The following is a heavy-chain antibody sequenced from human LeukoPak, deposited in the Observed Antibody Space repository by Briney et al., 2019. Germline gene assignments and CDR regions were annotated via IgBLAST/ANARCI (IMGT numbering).Heavy chain of an antibody. CDR3: EGYGGV. D-gene: IGHD6-13*01. CDR1: GVSISSTAYY. J-gene: IGHJ4*02. V-gene: IGHV4-30-4*01. Sequence: SETLSLTCTVSGVSISSTAYYWSWIRQPPGKGLEWIGYIYYSGSTYYSPSLKSRVTMSVDTSKNQFSLRLTSVTAADTAVYYCEGYGGVWGQGTLVTVSS. CDR2: IYYSGST.